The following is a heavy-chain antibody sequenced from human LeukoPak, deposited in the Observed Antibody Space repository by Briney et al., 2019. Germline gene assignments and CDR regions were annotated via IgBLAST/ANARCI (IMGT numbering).Heavy chain of an antibody. J-gene: IGHJ4*02. CDR2: ISYDGSNK. CDR3: ARAVGYGGRSPANY. D-gene: IGHD1-26*01. Sequence: GGSLRLSCAASGFTFSSYAMHWVRQAPGKGLEWVAAISYDGSNKYYADSVKGRFAISADNSKNTLYLQMNSLRIEDTAVYYCARAVGYGGRSPANYWGQGTLVTVSS. V-gene: IGHV3-30*03. CDR1: GFTFSSYA.